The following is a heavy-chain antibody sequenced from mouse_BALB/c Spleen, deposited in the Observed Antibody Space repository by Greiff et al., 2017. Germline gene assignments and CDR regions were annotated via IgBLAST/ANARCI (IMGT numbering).Heavy chain of an antibody. CDR2: ISSGGST. Sequence: EVQVVESGGGLVKPGGSLKLSCAASGFTFSSYAMSWVRQTPEKRLEWVASISSGGSTYYPDSVKGRFTISRDNPKNTLFLQMTSLRSEDTAMYYCARSYYGSRSYAMDYWGQGTSVTVSS. CDR3: ARSYYGSRSYAMDY. J-gene: IGHJ4*01. D-gene: IGHD1-1*01. V-gene: IGHV5-6-5*01. CDR1: GFTFSSYA.